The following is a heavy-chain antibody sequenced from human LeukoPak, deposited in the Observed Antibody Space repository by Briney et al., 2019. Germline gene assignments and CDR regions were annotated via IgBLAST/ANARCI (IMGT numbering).Heavy chain of an antibody. J-gene: IGHJ6*03. CDR1: GFTFSSYA. CDR2: ISGSGGST. V-gene: IGHV3-23*01. CDR3: AKNFQGTSYYYYYYMDV. Sequence: GGSLRLSCAASGFTFSSYAMSWVRQAPGKGLEWVSAISGSGGSTYYADSVKGRFTISRDNSKNTLYLQMNSLRAEDTAVHYCAKNFQGTSYYYYYYMDVWGKGTTVTVSS. D-gene: IGHD2-2*01.